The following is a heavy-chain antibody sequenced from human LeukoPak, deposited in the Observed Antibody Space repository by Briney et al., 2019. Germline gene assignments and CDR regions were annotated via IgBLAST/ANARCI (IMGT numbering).Heavy chain of an antibody. CDR3: ARLDSGYGGYYYMDV. J-gene: IGHJ6*03. V-gene: IGHV3-21*01. CDR1: GFAFSSYS. D-gene: IGHD5-12*01. Sequence: GGSLRLSCAASGFAFSSYSMNWVRQAPGKGLEWVSSISSSSSYIYYADSVKGRFTISRDNAKNSLYLQMNSLGAEDTAVYYCARLDSGYGGYYYMDVWGKGTTVTVSS. CDR2: ISSSSSYI.